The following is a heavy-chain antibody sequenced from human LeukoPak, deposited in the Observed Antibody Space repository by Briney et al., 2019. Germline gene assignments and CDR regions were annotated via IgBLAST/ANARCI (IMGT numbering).Heavy chain of an antibody. J-gene: IGHJ3*02. CDR3: ARRGYSFGPGVDAFDI. CDR2: IYYSGST. Sequence: SETLSLTCTVSGGSFSSYYWSWIRQPPGKGLEWIGYIYYSGSTNYNPSLKSRVTISVDTSKNQFSLKLSSVTAADTAVYYCARRGYSFGPGVDAFDIWGQGTMVTVSS. CDR1: GGSFSSYY. V-gene: IGHV4-59*01. D-gene: IGHD5-18*01.